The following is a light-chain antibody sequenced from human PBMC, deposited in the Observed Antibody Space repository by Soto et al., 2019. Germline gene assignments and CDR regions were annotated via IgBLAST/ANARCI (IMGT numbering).Light chain of an antibody. Sequence: DIQMTQSPSTLSASVGDRVTITCRASQSISSWLAWYQQKPGKAPKLLIYKASSLESGVPSRFSGSGSGTEFTLTISSLQPDDFATYYCQQYNSYSPPTFGGGTKGEIK. CDR3: QQYNSYSPPT. CDR1: QSISSW. CDR2: KAS. V-gene: IGKV1-5*03. J-gene: IGKJ4*01.